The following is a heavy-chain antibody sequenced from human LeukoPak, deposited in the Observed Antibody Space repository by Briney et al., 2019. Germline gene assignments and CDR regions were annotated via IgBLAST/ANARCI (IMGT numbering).Heavy chain of an antibody. Sequence: GGSLRLSCAASGFTFTSYAISWVRQAPGKGLEWLCYISGSGGSIYYGDSVKGRFSISRDNSKNTLFLQMNSLRAEDTAVYYCAKDGGLWVSAHWGDSWGRGTLVTVSS. V-gene: IGHV3-23*01. D-gene: IGHD7-27*01. J-gene: IGHJ4*02. CDR2: ISGSGGSI. CDR1: GFTFTSYA. CDR3: AKDGGLWVSAHWGDS.